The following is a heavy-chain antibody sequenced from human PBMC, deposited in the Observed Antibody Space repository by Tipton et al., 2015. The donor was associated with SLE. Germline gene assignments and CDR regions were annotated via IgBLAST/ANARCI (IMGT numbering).Heavy chain of an antibody. D-gene: IGHD3-22*01. J-gene: IGHJ5*02. Sequence: SLRLSCAASGFTFSSYGMHWVRQAPGKGLEWVAFIRYDGNNKYYADSVKGRFTISRDNSKNTLYLQMNSLRAEDTAVYYCAHWTYYYDSSGSWGQRTLVTVSS. CDR2: IRYDGNNK. V-gene: IGHV3-30*02. CDR1: GFTFSSYG. CDR3: AHWTYYYDSSGS.